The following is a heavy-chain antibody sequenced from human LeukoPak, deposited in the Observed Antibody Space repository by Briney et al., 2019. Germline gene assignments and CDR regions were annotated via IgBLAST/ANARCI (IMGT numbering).Heavy chain of an antibody. CDR3: ATHTGATTGHYYYYFGMHV. CDR2: FDPEDGET. CDR1: GYTLTELS. Sequence: ASVKVSCKVSGYTLTELSMHWGRQAPGKGLEWMGGFDPEDGETIYAQKFQGRVTMTEDTSPDTAYMEMSSLRSEDTAVYYCATHTGATTGHYYYYFGMHVWGQGPTLTVSS. D-gene: IGHD1-26*01. J-gene: IGHJ6*02. V-gene: IGHV1-24*01.